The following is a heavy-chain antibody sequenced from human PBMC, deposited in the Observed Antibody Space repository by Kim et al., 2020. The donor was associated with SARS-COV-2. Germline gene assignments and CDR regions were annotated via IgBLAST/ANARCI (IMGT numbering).Heavy chain of an antibody. Sequence: GGSLRLSCAASGFTFSSYGMHWVRQAPGKGLEWVAVISYDGSNKYYADSVKGRFTISRDNSKNTLYLQMNSLRAEDTAVYYCAKFTGGLDYGGNSDAPGAFDIWGQGTMVTVSS. CDR1: GFTFSSYG. V-gene: IGHV3-30*18. CDR2: ISYDGSNK. D-gene: IGHD4-17*01. J-gene: IGHJ3*02. CDR3: AKFTGGLDYGGNSDAPGAFDI.